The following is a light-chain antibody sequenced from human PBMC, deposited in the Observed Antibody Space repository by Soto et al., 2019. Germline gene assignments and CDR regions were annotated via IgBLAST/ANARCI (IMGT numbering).Light chain of an antibody. V-gene: IGLV2-14*01. CDR3: SSYASSSTDV. CDR2: EVS. Sequence: QSVLTQPASVSGSPGQSITISCTGTSSDVGGYNYVSWYQQHPGKAPKLMIYEVSHRPSGVSNRFSGSKSGNTASLTISGLQAEDEADYYCSSYASSSTDVFGTGTKVTVL. CDR1: SSDVGGYNY. J-gene: IGLJ1*01.